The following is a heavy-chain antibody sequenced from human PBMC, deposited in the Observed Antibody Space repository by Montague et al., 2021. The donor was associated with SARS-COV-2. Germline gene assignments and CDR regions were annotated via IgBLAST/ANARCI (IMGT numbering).Heavy chain of an antibody. J-gene: IGHJ6*02. CDR1: CGSISSGSYY. Sequence: SETLSLTCTVSCGSISSGSYYWGWIRQPPGKGLEWIGSVYYSGSTYYNPSLNSRVTISVDTSKNKFSRKLSSVTAADTAVYYCARDGSMRFEILIGPRHYYYGMDVWGQGTTVTVSS. CDR3: ARDGSMRFEILIGPRHYYYGMDV. V-gene: IGHV4-39*07. D-gene: IGHD3-9*01. CDR2: VYYSGST.